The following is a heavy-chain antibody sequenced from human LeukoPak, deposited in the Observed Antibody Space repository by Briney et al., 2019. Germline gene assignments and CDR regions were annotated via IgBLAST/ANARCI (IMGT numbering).Heavy chain of an antibody. CDR1: GGTFSSYA. CDR2: IIPIFGTA. J-gene: IGHJ4*02. Sequence: VASVKVSCKASGGTFSSYAISWVRQAPGQGLEWMGGIIPIFGTANYAQKFQGRVTITTDESTSTAYMELSSLRSEDTAVYYCAGGQDSYGTTNLDYWGQGTLVTVSS. CDR3: AGGQDSYGTTNLDY. D-gene: IGHD5-18*01. V-gene: IGHV1-69*05.